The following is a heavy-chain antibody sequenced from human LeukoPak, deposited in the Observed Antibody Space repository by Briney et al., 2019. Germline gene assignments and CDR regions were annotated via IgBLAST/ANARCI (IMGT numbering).Heavy chain of an antibody. CDR1: GFTFDDYA. V-gene: IGHV3-9*01. CDR3: ARKAGRLDY. Sequence: GRSLRLSCAASGFTFDDYAMRWVRQAPGKGLEWVSGISWNSGSIGYADSVKGRFTISRDNAKNSLYLQMNSLRAEDTALYYCARKAGRLDYWGQGTLVTVSS. D-gene: IGHD6-19*01. J-gene: IGHJ4*02. CDR2: ISWNSGSI.